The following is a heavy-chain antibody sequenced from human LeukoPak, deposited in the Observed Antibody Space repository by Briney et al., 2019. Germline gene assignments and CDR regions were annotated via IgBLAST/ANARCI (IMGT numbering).Heavy chain of an antibody. J-gene: IGHJ4*02. D-gene: IGHD1-7*01. CDR2: IHYSGST. V-gene: IGHV4-59*08. CDR1: GGSITNYY. Sequence: SETLSLTCTVSGGSITNYYWSWMRQPPGKGLEWIGYIHYSGSTNYNPSLKSRGTISLDTSKNQFSLRLTSVTAADTAIYYCASTEWNYARWGQGTLVTVSS. CDR3: ASTEWNYAR.